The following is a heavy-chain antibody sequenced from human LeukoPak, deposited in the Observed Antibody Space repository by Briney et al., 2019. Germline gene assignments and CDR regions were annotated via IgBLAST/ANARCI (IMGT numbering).Heavy chain of an antibody. J-gene: IGHJ6*02. CDR1: GFTFDDYA. CDR3: AKVQYGSGGYNYGMDV. V-gene: IGHV3-9*01. CDR2: ISWNSGGI. D-gene: IGHD3-10*01. Sequence: GGSLRLSCAASGFTFDDYAMHWVRQAPGKGLEWVSGISWNSGGIGYADSVKGRFTISRDNAKNSLYLQMNSLRGEDTALYYCAKVQYGSGGYNYGMDVWGQGTTVTVSS.